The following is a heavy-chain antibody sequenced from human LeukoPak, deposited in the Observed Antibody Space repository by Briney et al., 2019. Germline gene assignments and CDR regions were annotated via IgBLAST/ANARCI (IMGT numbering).Heavy chain of an antibody. CDR3: AGGGYSSSWYYFDY. J-gene: IGHJ4*02. V-gene: IGHV1-2*06. CDR2: INPNSGGT. CDR1: GYTFTGYY. Sequence: ASVKVSCKASGYTFTGYYMHWVRQAPGQGLEWMGRINPNSGGTNYAQKFQGRVTMTRDTSISTAYMELSRLRSDDTAVYYCAGGGYSSSWYYFDYWGQGTLVTVSS. D-gene: IGHD6-13*01.